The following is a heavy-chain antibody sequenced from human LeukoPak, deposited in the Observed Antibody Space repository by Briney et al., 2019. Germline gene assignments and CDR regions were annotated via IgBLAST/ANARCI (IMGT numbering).Heavy chain of an antibody. Sequence: PGGSLRLSCAASGFTFSSYEMNWVRQAPGKGLEWVGRIKIKTDGETPDYAAPVKGRFTISRDDSKNTLYLQMNSLKIEDTAVYFCASHYYDVWGQGTMVTVSS. CDR1: GFTFSSYE. CDR3: ASHYYDV. J-gene: IGHJ3*01. CDR2: IKIKTDGETP. V-gene: IGHV3-15*01. D-gene: IGHD1-26*01.